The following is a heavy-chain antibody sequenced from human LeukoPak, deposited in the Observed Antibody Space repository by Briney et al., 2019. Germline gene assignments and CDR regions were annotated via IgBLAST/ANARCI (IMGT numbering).Heavy chain of an antibody. V-gene: IGHV3-64*01. J-gene: IGHJ6*02. D-gene: IGHD2-15*01. CDR2: ISSNGGST. CDR3: ARDGGGRYCSGGTCYLYYNAMDV. Sequence: GGSLRLSCAASGFTFSSYAMHWVRQAPGKGLEYVSAISSNGGSTYYANSVKGRFTISRDNSKNTLYLQMGSLRAEDMAVYYCARDGGGRYCSGGTCYLYYNAMDVWGQGTTVTVSS. CDR1: GFTFSSYA.